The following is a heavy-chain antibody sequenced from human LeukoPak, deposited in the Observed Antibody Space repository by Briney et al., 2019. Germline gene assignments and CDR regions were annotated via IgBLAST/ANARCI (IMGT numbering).Heavy chain of an antibody. J-gene: IGHJ6*03. CDR1: GGSISSYY. CDR3: ARGRVSSSTWYSTYYYYFYMDV. V-gene: IGHV4-59*01. D-gene: IGHD1-1*01. CDR2: IYYTGST. Sequence: SETLSLTCTVSGGSISSYYWSWIRQPPGKGLEWTGYIYYTGSTNYNPSLNGRVSISRDTTKNLFSLRLRSVTAADTAVYFCARGRVSSSTWYSTYYYYFYMDVWGKGTTVTVSS.